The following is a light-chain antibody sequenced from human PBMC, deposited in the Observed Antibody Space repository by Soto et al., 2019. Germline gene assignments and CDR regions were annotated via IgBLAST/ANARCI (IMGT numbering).Light chain of an antibody. J-gene: IGLJ1*01. CDR3: SSYTSSTTFGV. Sequence: SVLTQPASVSGSPGQSITISCTGTSSDVGGYNYVSWYQQHPGRVPKLLIYDVSYRPSGVSNRFSGSKSGNTASLTISGLQAEDEAEYYCSSYTSSTTFGVFGTGPKVTVL. CDR2: DVS. V-gene: IGLV2-14*03. CDR1: SSDVGGYNY.